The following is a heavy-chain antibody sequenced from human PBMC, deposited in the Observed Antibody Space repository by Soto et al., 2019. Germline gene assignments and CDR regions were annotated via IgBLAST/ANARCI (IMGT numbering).Heavy chain of an antibody. V-gene: IGHV4-34*01. CDR1: GGSFSGYY. CDR2: INDRGSI. CDR3: ARESHDMLTGPPWVWYFDL. D-gene: IGHD3-9*01. Sequence: QVQLQQWGAGPLRPLETLSLTCGVSGGSFSGYYWSFIRQSPGKGLEWIGEINDRGSINYNPSLNSRVSISVDTSKHHYSLNLRSVTAADTAVYYCARESHDMLTGPPWVWYFDLWGRGTLVTVSS. J-gene: IGHJ2*01.